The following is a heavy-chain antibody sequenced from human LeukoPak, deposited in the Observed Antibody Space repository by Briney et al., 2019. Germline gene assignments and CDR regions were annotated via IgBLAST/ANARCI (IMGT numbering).Heavy chain of an antibody. CDR1: GGSFSGHY. CDR3: ARGHTYYDFLTGYYSFAYFQH. J-gene: IGHJ1*01. Sequence: KPSETLSLTCVVYGGSFSGHYWSWIRQPPGKGLEWIGEMNHSGSTNYNPSLKSRVTISVDTSKNQFSLKLSSVTAADTAVYSCARGHTYYDFLTGYYSFAYFQHWGQGTLVTVSS. CDR2: MNHSGST. D-gene: IGHD3-9*01. V-gene: IGHV4-34*01.